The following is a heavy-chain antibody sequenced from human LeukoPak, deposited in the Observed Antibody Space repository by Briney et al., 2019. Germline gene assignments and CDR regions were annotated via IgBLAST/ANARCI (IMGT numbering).Heavy chain of an antibody. CDR2: ISSSGGNT. CDR1: GSTFSTFA. J-gene: IGHJ4*02. Sequence: GGSLRLACAASGSTFSTFALSWVRLAPGRGLEWVSAISSSGGNTYYADSVKGRFTISRDNSRNTLYLQMNSLRAEDTAVYYCARSSSGSYYNSGFDYWGQGTLVTVSS. D-gene: IGHD1-26*01. V-gene: IGHV3-23*01. CDR3: ARSSSGSYYNSGFDY.